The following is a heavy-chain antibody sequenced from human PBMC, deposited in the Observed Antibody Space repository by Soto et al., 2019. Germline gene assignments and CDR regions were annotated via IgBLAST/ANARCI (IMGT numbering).Heavy chain of an antibody. CDR3: TTTGITMVRGVIIGPYYYYYMDV. Sequence: GGSLRLSCAASGFTFSNAWMSWVRQAPGKGLEWVGRIKSKTDGGTTDYAAPVKGRFTISRDDSKNTLYLQMNSLKTEDTAVYYCTTTGITMVRGVIIGPYYYYYMDVWDKGTTVTVSS. J-gene: IGHJ6*03. V-gene: IGHV3-15*01. CDR1: GFTFSNAW. D-gene: IGHD3-10*01. CDR2: IKSKTDGGTT.